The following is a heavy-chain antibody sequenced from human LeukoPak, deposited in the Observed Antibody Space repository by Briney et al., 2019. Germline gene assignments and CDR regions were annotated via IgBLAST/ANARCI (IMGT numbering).Heavy chain of an antibody. CDR1: GGSISSYY. J-gene: IGHJ2*01. CDR3: AGAYYYDSSGYYPPYWYFDL. V-gene: IGHV4-4*07. Sequence: SETLSLTCTVSGGSISSYYWSWIRQPAGKGLERIGRIYTSGSTNYNPSLKSRVTMSVDTSKNQFSLKLSSVTAADTAVYYCAGAYYYDSSGYYPPYWYFDLWGRGTLVTVSS. CDR2: IYTSGST. D-gene: IGHD3-22*01.